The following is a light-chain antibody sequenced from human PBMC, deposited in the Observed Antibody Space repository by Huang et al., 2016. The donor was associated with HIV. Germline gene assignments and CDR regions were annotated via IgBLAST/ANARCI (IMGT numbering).Light chain of an antibody. V-gene: IGKV1-27*01. CDR2: AAS. J-gene: IGKJ3*01. Sequence: DIQMTQSPSSLSASVGDRVTITCRASQGIANDLAWYQQKPGKVPKLLIYAASTFQSGVPSRFSGSGSGTDFTLTSSSLQPEDVATYYCQKYHSAPFTFGPGTKVDIK. CDR1: QGIAND. CDR3: QKYHSAPFT.